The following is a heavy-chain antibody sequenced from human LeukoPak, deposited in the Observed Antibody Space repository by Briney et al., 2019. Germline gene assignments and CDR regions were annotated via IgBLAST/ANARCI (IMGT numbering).Heavy chain of an antibody. CDR2: INPSGGST. CDR3: ARDRGDYDILTGYFDY. Sequence: GASVKVSCKASGYTFTSYYMHWVRQAPGQGLEWMGIINPSGGSTSYAQKFQGRVTMTRDTSTSTVYMELSSLRSEDTAVYYCARDRGDYDILTGYFDYWGQGTLVTVSS. CDR1: GYTFTSYY. D-gene: IGHD3-9*01. J-gene: IGHJ4*02. V-gene: IGHV1-46*01.